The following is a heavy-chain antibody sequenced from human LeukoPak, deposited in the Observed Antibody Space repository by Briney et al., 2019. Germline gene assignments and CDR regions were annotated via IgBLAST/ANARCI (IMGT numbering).Heavy chain of an antibody. Sequence: ASVKVSCKASGHTFTSYDINWVRQATGQGLEWMGWMNPNSGNTGYAQKFQGRVTITRNTSISTAYMELSSLRSEDTAVYYCARGTFDYDFWSGYPRREGYYMDVWGKGTTVTVSS. D-gene: IGHD3-3*01. V-gene: IGHV1-8*03. CDR3: ARGTFDYDFWSGYPRREGYYMDV. J-gene: IGHJ6*03. CDR2: MNPNSGNT. CDR1: GHTFTSYD.